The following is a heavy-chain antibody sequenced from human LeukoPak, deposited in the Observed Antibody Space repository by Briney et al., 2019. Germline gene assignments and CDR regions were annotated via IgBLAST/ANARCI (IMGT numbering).Heavy chain of an antibody. V-gene: IGHV1-18*01. CDR1: GYIFNSYG. Sequence: SVKVSCKASGYIFNSYGISWVRQAPGHRLEWMGWISAYNGNTKYAQKLQRRVTMTPDTSTSTAYMELRSLRSDDTAVYYCARDVRGIVGMDYFDYWGQGTLVTVSS. J-gene: IGHJ4*02. CDR2: ISAYNGNT. CDR3: ARDVRGIVGMDYFDY. D-gene: IGHD5-24*01.